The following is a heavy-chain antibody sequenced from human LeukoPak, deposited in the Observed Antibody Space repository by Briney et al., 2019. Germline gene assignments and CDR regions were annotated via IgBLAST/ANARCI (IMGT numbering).Heavy chain of an antibody. Sequence: SETLSLTCTVSGFSIRSDYYWGWIRQPPGGGLEWIGSISHSGSTYYTPSLKSRVTISVDTSKNQFSLKLSSVTAADTAVYYCARDRLAAAVYDYWGQGTLVTVSS. CDR3: ARDRLAAAVYDY. V-gene: IGHV4-38-2*02. J-gene: IGHJ4*02. D-gene: IGHD6-13*01. CDR2: ISHSGST. CDR1: GFSIRSDYY.